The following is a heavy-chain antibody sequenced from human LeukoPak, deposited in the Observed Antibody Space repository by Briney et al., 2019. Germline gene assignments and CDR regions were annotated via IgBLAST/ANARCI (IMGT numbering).Heavy chain of an antibody. D-gene: IGHD2-2*01. CDR2: FDPEDGET. V-gene: IGHV1-24*01. CDR1: GYTLTELS. Sequence: ASVKVSCKVSGYTLTELSMHCVRQAPGKGLEWMGGFDPEDGETIYAQKFQGRVTMTEDTSTDTAYMELSSLRSEDTAVYYCATGVVVVPAAIAVLFDYWGQGTQVTVSS. J-gene: IGHJ4*02. CDR3: ATGVVVVPAAIAVLFDY.